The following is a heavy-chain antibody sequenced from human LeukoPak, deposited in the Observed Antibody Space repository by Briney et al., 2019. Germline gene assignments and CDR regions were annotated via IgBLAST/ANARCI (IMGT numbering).Heavy chain of an antibody. V-gene: IGHV3-23*01. CDR3: AKGDCSSTSCYLDYYYYYMDV. J-gene: IGHJ6*03. CDR1: GFTFSSYG. D-gene: IGHD2-2*01. CDR2: ISGSGGST. Sequence: GGSLRLSCAASGFTFSSYGMSWVRQAPRKGLEWVSAISGSGGSTYYADSVKGRFTISRDNSKNTLYLQMNSLRAEDTAVYYCAKGDCSSTSCYLDYYYYYMDVWGKGTTVTISS.